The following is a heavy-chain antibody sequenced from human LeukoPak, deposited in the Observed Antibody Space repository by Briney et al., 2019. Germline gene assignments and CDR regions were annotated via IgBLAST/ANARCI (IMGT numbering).Heavy chain of an antibody. Sequence: PGGSLRLSCAASGFTFSSYAMHWVRQAPGKGLEWVAVISYDGSNKYYADSVKGRFTISRDNSKNTLYLQMNSLRAEDTAVYYCARASWAWWDVWGSYRQYYFDYWGQGTLVTVSS. D-gene: IGHD3-16*02. J-gene: IGHJ4*02. CDR3: ARASWAWWDVWGSYRQYYFDY. CDR1: GFTFSSYA. CDR2: ISYDGSNK. V-gene: IGHV3-30*04.